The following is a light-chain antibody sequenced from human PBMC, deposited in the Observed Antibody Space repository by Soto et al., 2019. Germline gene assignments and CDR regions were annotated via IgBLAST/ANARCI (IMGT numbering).Light chain of an antibody. CDR2: EVT. Sequence: QCALTQPASVSGSPGQSIAISCTGSSSDIGIYKYVSWYQQHPGKVPKLIIYEVTNRPSGVSNRFSGSKSGNTASLTISGLQAEDEADYYCSSYTTSSTRVFGPGTKLTVL. CDR1: SSDIGIYKY. V-gene: IGLV2-14*01. CDR3: SSYTTSSTRV. J-gene: IGLJ1*01.